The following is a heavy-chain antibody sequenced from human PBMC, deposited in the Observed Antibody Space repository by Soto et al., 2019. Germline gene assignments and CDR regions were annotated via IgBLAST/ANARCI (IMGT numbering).Heavy chain of an antibody. Sequence: ASVKVSCKASGYTFTSYAINWVRQATGQRLEWMGWMNPNSGNTGYAQKFQGRVTMTRNTSISTAYMELSSLRSEDTAVYYCARGRQYCSGGSCYSDDAFDIWGQGTMVTVSS. V-gene: IGHV1-8*01. CDR2: MNPNSGNT. D-gene: IGHD2-15*01. J-gene: IGHJ3*02. CDR3: ARGRQYCSGGSCYSDDAFDI. CDR1: GYTFTSYA.